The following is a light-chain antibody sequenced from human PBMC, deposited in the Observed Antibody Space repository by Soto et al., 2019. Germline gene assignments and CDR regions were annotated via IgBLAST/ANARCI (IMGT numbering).Light chain of an antibody. J-gene: IGKJ5*01. V-gene: IGKV3D-15*01. CDR1: QSVSRN. Sequence: ETVMTQSPATLSVSPGERATLSCRASQSVSRNLAWYQQKPGQAPRLLIYDASTRATGTPARFSVSVSGTKFTLSISSLQSEDFAVYYCQQYNNWPITFGQGTRLEIK. CDR3: QQYNNWPIT. CDR2: DAS.